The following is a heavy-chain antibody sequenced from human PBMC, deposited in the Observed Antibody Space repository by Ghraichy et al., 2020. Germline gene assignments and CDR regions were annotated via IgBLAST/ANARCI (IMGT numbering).Heavy chain of an antibody. CDR2: ISPDGGRT. CDR1: GLTFGTYW. CDR3: LTNTRGSHHGHFDY. Sequence: GGSLRLSCAASGLTFGTYWMHWVRQSPGKGLVWMSRISPDGGRTFYADSVKGRFTVSRDNAQNTLYLQMNSLGVDDTAFYYCLTNTRGSHHGHFDYWGQGALVTVSS. J-gene: IGHJ4*02. V-gene: IGHV3-74*01. D-gene: IGHD5-12*01.